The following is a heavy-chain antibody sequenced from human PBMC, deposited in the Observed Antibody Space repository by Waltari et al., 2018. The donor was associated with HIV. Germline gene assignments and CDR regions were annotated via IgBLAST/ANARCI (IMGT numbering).Heavy chain of an antibody. CDR2: IYTSGST. CDR3: ARGYDSTQDY. Sequence: QVQLQESGPGLVKPSQTLSLTCTVSGGTISSGSYYWSWIRQPAGKGLEWIGRIYTSGSTNYNPSLKSRVTISVDTSKNQFSLKLSSVTAADTAVYYCARGYDSTQDYWGQGTLVTVSS. V-gene: IGHV4-61*02. J-gene: IGHJ4*02. CDR1: GGTISSGSYY. D-gene: IGHD3-22*01.